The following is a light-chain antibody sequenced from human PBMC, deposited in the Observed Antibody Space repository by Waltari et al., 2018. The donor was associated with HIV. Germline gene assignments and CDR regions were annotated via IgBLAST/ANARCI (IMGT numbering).Light chain of an antibody. J-gene: IGKJ1*01. CDR2: DAS. V-gene: IGKV3D-15*01. CDR1: QNFTNK. Sequence: EVVLTHAPSPLSVSPGEGASLSCRASQNFTNKLGWYQQKAGQAPRLLIYDASRRATAIPDRFSGSGSGTEFNLTISRLVFEDVAVYVCQQYKYWPETFGQGTKVEIK. CDR3: QQYKYWPET.